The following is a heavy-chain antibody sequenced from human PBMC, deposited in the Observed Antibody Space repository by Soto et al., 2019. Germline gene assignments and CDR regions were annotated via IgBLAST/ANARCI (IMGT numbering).Heavy chain of an antibody. J-gene: IGHJ4*02. D-gene: IGHD5-12*01. V-gene: IGHV3-11*05. CDR2: ISSSSSYT. CDR3: ARDHHRYSGYDYVDY. Sequence: QVQLVESGGGLVKPGGSLRLSCAASGFTFSDYYMSWIRQAPGKGLEWVSYISSSSSYTNYADSVKGRFTISRDNAKNSRYLQMNSVSAEDPAVYYCARDHHRYSGYDYVDYWGQGTLVTVSS. CDR1: GFTFSDYY.